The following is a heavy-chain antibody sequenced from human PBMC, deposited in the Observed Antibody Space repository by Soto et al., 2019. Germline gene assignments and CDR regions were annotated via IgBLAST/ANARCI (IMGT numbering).Heavy chain of an antibody. V-gene: IGHV3-15*01. Sequence: GGSLRLSCAASGFTFSNAWMSWVRQAPGKGLEWVGRIKSKTNGGTTDYAAPVKGRFTISRDYSKNTKYLQMNSLKTEDTAVSYCTTSRFGSGTTLPPGYYYYYMDVWGKGTTVTVSS. CDR3: TTSRFGSGTTLPPGYYYYYMDV. D-gene: IGHD1-7*01. CDR2: IKSKTNGGTT. J-gene: IGHJ6*03. CDR1: GFTFSNAW.